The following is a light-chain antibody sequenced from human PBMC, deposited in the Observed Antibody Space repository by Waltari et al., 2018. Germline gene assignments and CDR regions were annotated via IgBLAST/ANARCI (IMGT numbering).Light chain of an antibody. V-gene: IGKV1-39*01. J-gene: IGKJ1*01. Sequence: DIQMNQSPSSLSAFVGERVTITCRASQSIRSYVNWYQQKAGKAPQLLIYGASSLQSGVPSRFSGSGSGTDFTLTIRSLQPEDFATYYCQQSLNTPRTFGQGTKVEMK. CDR1: QSIRSY. CDR2: GAS. CDR3: QQSLNTPRT.